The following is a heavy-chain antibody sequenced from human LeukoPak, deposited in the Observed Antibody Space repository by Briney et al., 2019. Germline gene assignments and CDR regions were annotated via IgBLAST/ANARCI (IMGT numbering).Heavy chain of an antibody. CDR3: ARESAAAAFFDY. CDR2: IYYSGST. CDR1: GGSISSGGYY. V-gene: IGHV4-61*08. Sequence: PSETLSLTCTVSGGSISSGGYYWSWIRQPPGKGLEWIGFIYYSGSTNYNPSLKSRVTISVDTSKNQFSLKLSSVTAADTAVYYCARESAAAAFFDYWGQGTLVTVSS. J-gene: IGHJ4*02. D-gene: IGHD6-13*01.